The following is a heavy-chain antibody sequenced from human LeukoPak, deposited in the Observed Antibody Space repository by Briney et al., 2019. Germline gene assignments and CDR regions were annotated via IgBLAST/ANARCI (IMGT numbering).Heavy chain of an antibody. V-gene: IGHV4-59*08. Sequence: SETLSLTCTVSGGSISSYYWSWIRQPPGKGLEWIGYIYYSGSTNYNPSLKSRVTISVDTSKNQFSLKLSSVTAADTAVYYCARQGSSSSWPFDYWGQGTLVTVSS. CDR3: ARQGSSSSWPFDY. CDR1: GGSISSYY. J-gene: IGHJ4*02. D-gene: IGHD6-13*01. CDR2: IYYSGST.